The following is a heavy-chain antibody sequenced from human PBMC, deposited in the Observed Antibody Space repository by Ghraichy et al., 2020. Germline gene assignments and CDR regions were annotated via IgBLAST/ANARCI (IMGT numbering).Heavy chain of an antibody. Sequence: SQTLSLTCAISGDSVSSNSAAWNWIRQSPSRGLEWLGRTYYRSKWYNDYAVSVKSRITINPDTSKNQFSLQLNSVTPEDTAVYYCARDVREYSSGWYAPSRRENWFDPWGQGTLVTVSS. D-gene: IGHD6-19*01. CDR2: TYYRSKWYN. J-gene: IGHJ5*02. CDR3: ARDVREYSSGWYAPSRRENWFDP. V-gene: IGHV6-1*01. CDR1: GDSVSSNSAA.